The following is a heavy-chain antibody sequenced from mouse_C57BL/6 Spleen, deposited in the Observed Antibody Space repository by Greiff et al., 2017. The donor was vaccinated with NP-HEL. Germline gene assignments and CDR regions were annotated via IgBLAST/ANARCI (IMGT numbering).Heavy chain of an antibody. CDR3: ARKGGYSNYGFDY. Sequence: VQLQQSGPELVKPGASVKISCKASGYAFSSSWMNWVKQRPGKGLEWIGRIYPGDGYTNYNGKFKGKATLTADKSSSTAYMQLISLTSEDSAVYCCARKGGYSNYGFDYWGQGTTLTVSS. J-gene: IGHJ2*01. V-gene: IGHV1-82*01. CDR1: GYAFSSSW. CDR2: IYPGDGYT. D-gene: IGHD2-5*01.